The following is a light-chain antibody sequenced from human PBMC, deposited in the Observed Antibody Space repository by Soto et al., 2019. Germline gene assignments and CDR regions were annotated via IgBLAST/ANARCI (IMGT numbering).Light chain of an antibody. V-gene: IGKV3-20*01. J-gene: IGKJ3*01. CDR3: QQFGSSPGCT. CDR2: GAS. CDR1: QSINSRY. Sequence: EIVLTQSPGTLSLSPGERATLSCRASQSINSRYLAWYQQKPGQAPRLLIYGASSRTTGIPDRFSGSGYGTDFTLTISRLEAEDFAVYYCQQFGSSPGCTFGPGTKVDIK.